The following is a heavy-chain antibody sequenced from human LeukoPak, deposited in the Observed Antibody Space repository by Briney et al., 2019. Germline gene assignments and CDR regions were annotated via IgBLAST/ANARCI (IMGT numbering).Heavy chain of an antibody. CDR3: AQNFAPSSGSNCYDFFNS. J-gene: IGHJ4*02. Sequence: GSAPTLVNPTQALTLTGTSTGFSLSTRGEGVGWIPHPPGKALQSPSAIYWNGDKRYTPSLKSRLTITKDNSKNQLVLKMTSLGPEDTATYYCAQNFAPSSGSNCYDFFNSWGQGTLVTVSS. D-gene: IGHD2-15*01. V-gene: IGHV2-5*01. CDR1: GFSLSTRGEG. CDR2: IYWNGDK.